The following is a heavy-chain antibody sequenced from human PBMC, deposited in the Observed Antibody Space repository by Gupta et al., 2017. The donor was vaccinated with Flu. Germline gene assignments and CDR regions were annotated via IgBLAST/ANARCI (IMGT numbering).Heavy chain of an antibody. CDR1: SSSGVA. J-gene: IGHJ5*01. CDR2: IYWNDDK. V-gene: IGHV2-5*01. CDR3: AHREYCRDGSCYPNWFDP. D-gene: IGHD2-15*01. Sequence: SSSGVAVGWIRQPPGKALEWLALIYWNDDKAYSPSLKSRLTITKDTSKNQVVLTMTNMDPVDTATYYCAHREYCRDGSCYPNWFDPWGQGTLGTVSS.